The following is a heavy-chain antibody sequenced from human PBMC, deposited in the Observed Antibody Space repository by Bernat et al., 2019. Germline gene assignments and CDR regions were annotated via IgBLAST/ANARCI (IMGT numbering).Heavy chain of an antibody. J-gene: IGHJ4*02. CDR3: AGNYGDYVYYFDY. V-gene: IGHV3-23*04. CDR2: NSGSDDNT. D-gene: IGHD4-17*01. Sequence: VQLVESGGGVVQPERSLRLSCAASGFTFSSYAMSWVRQAPGKGLEWVSTNSGSDDNTYYADSVKGRFTISRDTSKNTLYLQMNSLRAEDTAVYYCAGNYGDYVYYFDYWGQGTLVTVSS. CDR1: GFTFSSYA.